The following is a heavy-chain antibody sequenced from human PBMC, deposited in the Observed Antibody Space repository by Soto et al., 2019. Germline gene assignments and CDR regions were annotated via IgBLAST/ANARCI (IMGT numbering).Heavy chain of an antibody. CDR3: ARIHGNSKYYYYYGMDV. CDR2: ISAYNGNT. J-gene: IGHJ6*02. V-gene: IGHV1-18*04. CDR1: GYAFTSYG. Sequence: XSVKVSCKASGYAFTSYGIRLVRQAPGQGLECMGWISAYNGNTNYAQKLQGRVTMTTDTSTSTAYMELRSLRSDDTAVYYCARIHGNSKYYYYYGMDVWGHGTTVTVSS. D-gene: IGHD1-7*01.